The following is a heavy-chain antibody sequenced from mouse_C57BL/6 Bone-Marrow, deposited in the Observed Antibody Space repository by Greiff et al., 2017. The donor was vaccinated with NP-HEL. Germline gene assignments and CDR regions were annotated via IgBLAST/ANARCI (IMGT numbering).Heavy chain of an antibody. V-gene: IGHV5-6*01. D-gene: IGHD2-4*01. CDR2: ISSGGSYS. CDR1: GFTFSSHG. CDR3: ASPYDYDVAWFAY. J-gene: IGHJ3*01. Sequence: EVKLMESGGDLVKPGGFLKLSCAASGFTFSSHGMSRVRQTPDKGLEWVATISSGGSYSYYPDSVKGRFTISRDNANNTLYLQMSSLKSEDTAMYYCASPYDYDVAWFAYWGQGTLVTVSA.